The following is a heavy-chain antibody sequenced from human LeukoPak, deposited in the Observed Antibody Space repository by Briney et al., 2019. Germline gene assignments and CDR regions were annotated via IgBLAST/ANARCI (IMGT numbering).Heavy chain of an antibody. J-gene: IGHJ6*03. V-gene: IGHV4-59*01. Sequence: SETLSLTCTVSSGSISTYYWSWIRQPPGKGLEWIGYIYYSGSTNSNPSLKSRVTISLDTSKNQFSLKLSSVTAADTAVYYCTANDYTIFGVPGPYYSCYMDVWGKGTTVTVSS. CDR1: SGSISTYY. D-gene: IGHD3-3*01. CDR2: IYYSGST. CDR3: TANDYTIFGVPGPYYSCYMDV.